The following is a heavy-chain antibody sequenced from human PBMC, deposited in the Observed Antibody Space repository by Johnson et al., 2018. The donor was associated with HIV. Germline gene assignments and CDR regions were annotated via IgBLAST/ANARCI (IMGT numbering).Heavy chain of an antibody. Sequence: VQLVESGGGVVQPGRSLRLSCAASGFAVSSKTMSWVRQAPGKGLEWVSLIYGGGSTFYADSVKGRFTISKDNSKNTLYLQMNSLRAEDTAVYYCATAYCGGGTCPLWSAFDIWGQGTKVTVSS. V-gene: IGHV3-53*04. CDR3: ATAYCGGGTCPLWSAFDI. D-gene: IGHD2-15*01. CDR2: IYGGGST. CDR1: GFAVSSKT. J-gene: IGHJ3*02.